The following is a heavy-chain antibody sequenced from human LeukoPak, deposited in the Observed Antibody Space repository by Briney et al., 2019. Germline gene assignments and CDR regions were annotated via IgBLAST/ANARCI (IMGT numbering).Heavy chain of an antibody. CDR2: ISSSSSYI. CDR1: GFTFSSYS. D-gene: IGHD4-11*01. J-gene: IGHJ4*02. Sequence: GGSLRLSCAASGFTFSSYSMNWVRQAPGKGLEWVSSISSSSSYIYYADSVEGRFTISRDNAKNSLYLQMNSLRAEDTAVYYCARGLDYSNTSGYWGQGTLVTVSS. CDR3: ARGLDYSNTSGY. V-gene: IGHV3-21*01.